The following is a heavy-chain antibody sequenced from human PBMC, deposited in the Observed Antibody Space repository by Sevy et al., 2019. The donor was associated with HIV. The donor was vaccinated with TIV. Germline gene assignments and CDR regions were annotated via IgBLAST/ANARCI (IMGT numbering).Heavy chain of an antibody. J-gene: IGHJ4*02. V-gene: IGHV3-21*01. CDR2: ISSSGVYE. CDR3: ARVPDGGGGGRADY. D-gene: IGHD2-15*01. CDR1: GFSFNTYT. Sequence: GGSLRLSCAASGFSFNTYTFYWVRQAPGEGLEWISSISSSGVYEYYADSVRGRFTISRDNAKNSLSLQMNGLRVEDTGVYYCARVPDGGGGGRADYWGQGTRVTVSS.